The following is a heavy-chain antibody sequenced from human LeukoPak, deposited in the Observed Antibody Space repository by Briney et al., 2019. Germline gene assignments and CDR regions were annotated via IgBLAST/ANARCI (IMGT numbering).Heavy chain of an antibody. Sequence: SETLYLTCAVSGGSFSGYDWSWIRQPPGKGLEWIGEINHSGSTTYNPSLKSRVTISVDTSKNQFSLKLSSVAAADTAVYYCARTTTLPYYYYYYRDVWGKGTTVTVCS. CDR2: INHSGST. D-gene: IGHD4-17*01. J-gene: IGHJ6*03. CDR3: ARTTTLPYYYYYYRDV. CDR1: GGSFSGYD. V-gene: IGHV4-34*01.